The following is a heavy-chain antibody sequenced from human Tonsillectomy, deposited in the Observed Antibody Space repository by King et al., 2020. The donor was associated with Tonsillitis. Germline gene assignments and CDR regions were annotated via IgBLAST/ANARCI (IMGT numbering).Heavy chain of an antibody. D-gene: IGHD3-22*01. CDR1: GFTFSSYT. CDR3: ARGYYYDSSGYGY. CDR2: ISSSSSYI. Sequence: VQLVESGGGLVKPGGSLRLSCAASGFTFSSYTMNWVRQAPGKGLEWVSSISSSSSYINYADPVKGRFTISRDNAKNSLYLQMNSLRAEDTAVYYCARGYYYDSSGYGYWGQGTLVTVSS. J-gene: IGHJ4*02. V-gene: IGHV3-21*01.